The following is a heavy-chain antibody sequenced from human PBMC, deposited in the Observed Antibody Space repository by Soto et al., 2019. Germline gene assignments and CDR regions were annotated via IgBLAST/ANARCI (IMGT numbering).Heavy chain of an antibody. CDR1: GDSISSANYY. D-gene: IGHD2-8*01. V-gene: IGHV4-30-4*01. CDR3: AGGGGCAMGVCSTRNWSAP. J-gene: IGHJ5*02. Sequence: QVQLQESGPGLVQPSQTLSLTCTVSGDSISSANYYWSWLRQPPGKGLEWIAYIYNSGSTYYNPSPMLKFTISFDPSKNRFPLQRGLVTAANRPGYCWAGGGGCAMGVCSTRNWSAPGGQGTLVPLS. CDR2: IYNSGST.